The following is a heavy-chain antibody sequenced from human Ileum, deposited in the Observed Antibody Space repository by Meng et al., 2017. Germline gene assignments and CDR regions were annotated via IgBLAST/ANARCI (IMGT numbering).Heavy chain of an antibody. CDR3: ARGGLTLERRPLDY. CDR1: GDSITNTNW. Sequence: QGWGRGVVDPSGTLSLTCAFSGDSITNTNWWNWVRQPPGKGLEWIGEVYHSGSTNYNPSLQSQVTISIDKSKNQFSLNLTSVTVADTAVYYCARGGLTLERRPLDYWGQGTLVTVSS. V-gene: IGHV4-4*02. D-gene: IGHD1-1*01. J-gene: IGHJ4*02. CDR2: VYHSGST.